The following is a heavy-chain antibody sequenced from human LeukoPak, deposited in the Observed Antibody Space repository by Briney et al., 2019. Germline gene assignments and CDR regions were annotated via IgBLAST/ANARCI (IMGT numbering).Heavy chain of an antibody. CDR2: ISPSGRNT. Sequence: PGGSLRLSCAASGFTFSSYGMSWVRQAPGKGLEWVSAISPSGRNTYYADSVKGRFIISRDNSKNTLYLQMNSLRAEDTAVYYCARRAGGYSHPYDYWGQGILVTVSS. CDR1: GFTFSSYG. D-gene: IGHD4-23*01. V-gene: IGHV3-23*01. CDR3: ARRAGGYSHPYDY. J-gene: IGHJ4*02.